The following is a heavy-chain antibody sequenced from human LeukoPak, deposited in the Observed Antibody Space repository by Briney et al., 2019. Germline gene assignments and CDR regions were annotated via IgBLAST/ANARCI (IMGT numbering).Heavy chain of an antibody. CDR2: ITSDGSNR. CDR1: GFSFSRFW. J-gene: IGHJ4*02. V-gene: IGHV3-74*01. CDR3: VREDIVVVTTLDH. D-gene: IGHD2-21*02. Sequence: PGGSLRLSCAASGFSFSRFWMHWVRQAPVKGLVWISRITSDGSNRDYADSVKGRFTISRDNAKNTLYLQMNSLRTEDTAAYFCVREDIVVVTTLDHWGQGSLVTVSS.